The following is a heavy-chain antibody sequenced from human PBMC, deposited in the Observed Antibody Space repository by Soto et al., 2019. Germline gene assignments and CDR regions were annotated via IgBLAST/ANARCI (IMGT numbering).Heavy chain of an antibody. CDR1: GGSISDYSSSHY. CDR3: AVETVGGSPGDC. J-gene: IGHJ1*01. V-gene: IGHV4-4*07. D-gene: IGHD1-26*01. CDR2: VSTSGHP. Sequence: SETLSLTCTVSGGSISDYSSSHYWSWIRQPAGKGLEWVGRVSTSGHPTYSPSLKSRVTMSLDTSKNQFSLTVNSVTAADTAMYYCAVETVGGSPGDCWGQGTLVTVSS.